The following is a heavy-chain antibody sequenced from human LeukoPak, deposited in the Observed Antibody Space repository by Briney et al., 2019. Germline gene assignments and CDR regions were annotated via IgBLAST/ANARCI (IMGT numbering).Heavy chain of an antibody. CDR2: IHYSGST. D-gene: IGHD2-21*02. Sequence: KPSETLSLTCTVSGGSISGFHWSWIRQPPGKGLEWIGYIHYSGSTDYNPSLKSRVTISVDTSKNQFSLKLSSVTAADTAVYYCARQGCGGDCYSASFDIWGQGTMVTVSS. J-gene: IGHJ3*02. CDR3: ARQGCGGDCYSASFDI. V-gene: IGHV4-59*08. CDR1: GGSISGFH.